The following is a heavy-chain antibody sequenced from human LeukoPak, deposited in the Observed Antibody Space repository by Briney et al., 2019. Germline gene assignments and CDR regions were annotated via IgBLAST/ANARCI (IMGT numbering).Heavy chain of an antibody. V-gene: IGHV3-11*06. Sequence: PGGSLRLSCAASGFPFSEYSMNWVRQAPGEGLEWISYIGISSGNTKYAVSVKGRFTISGDNAKNSLYLQMNSLRVEDTAVYYCARDHNYAFDDWGQGTLVTVSS. CDR1: GFPFSEYS. CDR2: IGISSGNT. D-gene: IGHD1-1*01. J-gene: IGHJ4*02. CDR3: ARDHNYAFDD.